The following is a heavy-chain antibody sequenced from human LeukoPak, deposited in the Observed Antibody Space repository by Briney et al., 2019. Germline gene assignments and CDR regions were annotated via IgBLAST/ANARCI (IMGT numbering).Heavy chain of an antibody. CDR1: GYTFTSYG. J-gene: IGHJ4*02. CDR3: VRNRGHRLVGPTNYFDY. V-gene: IGHV1-18*01. D-gene: IGHD1-26*01. Sequence: ASVKVSCKASGYTFTSYGISWVRQAPGQGLEWMGWISAYNSNTNYAQKLQGRVTMTTDTSTSTAYMELRSLRSDDTAVYYCVRNRGHRLVGPTNYFDYWGQGTLVTVSS. CDR2: ISAYNSNT.